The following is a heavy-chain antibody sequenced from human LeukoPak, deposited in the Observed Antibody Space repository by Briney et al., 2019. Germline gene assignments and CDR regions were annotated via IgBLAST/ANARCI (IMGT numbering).Heavy chain of an antibody. J-gene: IGHJ3*02. V-gene: IGHV3-72*01. CDR3: AREARNSGSYYIDAFDM. D-gene: IGHD1-26*01. Sequence: QPGGSLRLSCAASGFTFSDHYMDWVRQAPGKGMEWVGRTRNKANSYTTEYAASVKGRFTVSRDDSKNSLYLQMSSLKTEDTAVYYCAREARNSGSYYIDAFDMWGQGTMVTVSS. CDR1: GFTFSDHY. CDR2: TRNKANSYTT.